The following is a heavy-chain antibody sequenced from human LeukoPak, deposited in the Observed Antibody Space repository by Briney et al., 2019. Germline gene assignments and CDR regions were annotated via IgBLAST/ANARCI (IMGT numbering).Heavy chain of an antibody. CDR1: GFIFSYYG. V-gene: IGHV3-23*01. Sequence: GGSLRLSCEVSGFIFSYYGMNWVRQAPGKGLEWVSAISYSGDATYYADSVKGRFTISRDNSKSTLYLQMNNLRAEDTALYYCAKERGHSKPFDYWGQGTLVTVSS. CDR2: ISYSGDAT. CDR3: AKERGHSKPFDY. D-gene: IGHD4-23*01. J-gene: IGHJ4*02.